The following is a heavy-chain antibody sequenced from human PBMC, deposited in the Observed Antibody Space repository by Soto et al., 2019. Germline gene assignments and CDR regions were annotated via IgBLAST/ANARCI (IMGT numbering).Heavy chain of an antibody. CDR1: GFTFSSYS. CDR3: AKDKSRLRRAWFDP. J-gene: IGHJ5*02. Sequence: GGSLRLSCAASGFTFSSYSMNWVRQAPGKGLEWVSVIYSGGSTYYADSVKGRFTISRDNSKNTLYLQMNSLRAEDTAVYYCAKDKSRLRRAWFDPWGQGTLVTVSS. V-gene: IGHV3-53*01. CDR2: IYSGGST.